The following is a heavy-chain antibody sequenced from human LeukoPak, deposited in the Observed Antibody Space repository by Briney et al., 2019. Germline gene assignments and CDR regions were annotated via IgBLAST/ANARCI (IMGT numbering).Heavy chain of an antibody. CDR2: IRYDGSSK. J-gene: IGHJ4*02. CDR1: ESTFSSYG. Sequence: GGSLRLSCAASESTFSSYGMHWVRQAPGKGLEWVAFIRYDGSSKYYTDSVKGRFTISRDNSKNTLYLQMGSLRGEDMAVYYCARGSHRRYSSSWYPLWGQGTLVTVSS. CDR3: ARGSHRRYSSSWYPL. D-gene: IGHD6-13*01. V-gene: IGHV3-30*02.